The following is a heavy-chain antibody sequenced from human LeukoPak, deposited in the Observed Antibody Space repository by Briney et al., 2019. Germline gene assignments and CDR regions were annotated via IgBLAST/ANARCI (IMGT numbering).Heavy chain of an antibody. Sequence: SETLSLTCTVSGGSISTYYWSWIRQPPGKGLEWIGYIYYSGRTDYNPSLKSRVTISVDTSKHQFSMKLKSVTAADTAVYFCARGRWLPNAFDIWGQGTMVTVFS. J-gene: IGHJ3*02. D-gene: IGHD5-24*01. V-gene: IGHV4-59*01. CDR2: IYYSGRT. CDR3: ARGRWLPNAFDI. CDR1: GGSISTYY.